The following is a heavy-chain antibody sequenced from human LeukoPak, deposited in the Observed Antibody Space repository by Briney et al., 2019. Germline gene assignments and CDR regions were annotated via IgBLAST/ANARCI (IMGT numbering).Heavy chain of an antibody. Sequence: SGGSLRLSCAASGFTFSTHAMTWVRQAPGKGLEWVSGMSGRGDTSYYADSVKGRFTISRDNSKNTLFLQMNSLRAEDTAVYYCAKLAGIRGWFVYYFDYWGQGTLVTVS. CDR2: MSGRGDTS. CDR1: GFTFSTHA. CDR3: AKLAGIRGWFVYYFDY. V-gene: IGHV3-23*01. J-gene: IGHJ4*02. D-gene: IGHD6-19*01.